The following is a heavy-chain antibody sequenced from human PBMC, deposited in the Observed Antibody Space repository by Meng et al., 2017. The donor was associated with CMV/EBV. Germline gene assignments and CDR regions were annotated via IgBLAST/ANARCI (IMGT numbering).Heavy chain of an antibody. Sequence: VSFSGYYWSWIRQPPGKGLEWIGDIKRNVLTNYTPYLENLVTISVNTTKDQFSLMLRSVSGADTAVYSCAKYTWNYCVTHREWVLDYWGQGTLVTVSS. J-gene: IGHJ4*02. D-gene: IGHD1-7*01. V-gene: IGHV4-34*01. CDR1: VSFSGYY. CDR2: IKRNVLT. CDR3: AKYTWNYCVTHREWVLDY.